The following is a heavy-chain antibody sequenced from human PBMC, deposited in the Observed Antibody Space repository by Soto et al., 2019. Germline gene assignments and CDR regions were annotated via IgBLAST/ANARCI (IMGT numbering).Heavy chain of an antibody. CDR1: GGPFSSHT. D-gene: IGHD4-17*01. CDR3: ARPDFGDYWYFDL. J-gene: IGHJ2*01. Sequence: QDQLVQSGAEVKKPGSSVKVSCKAFGGPFSSHTFSWVRQAPGQGLEWMGRIIPALGTTTYAQTFQGRVTITADESVTTVYMELNSLRTEDTAVYYCARPDFGDYWYFDLWGRGTLVTVSS. V-gene: IGHV1-69*08. CDR2: IIPALGTT.